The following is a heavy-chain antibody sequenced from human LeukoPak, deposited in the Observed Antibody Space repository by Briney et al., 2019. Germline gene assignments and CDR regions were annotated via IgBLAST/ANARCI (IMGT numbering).Heavy chain of an antibody. D-gene: IGHD6-19*01. V-gene: IGHV1-69*06. CDR3: ARDVGIAVAGRNWFDP. Sequence: SVKVSCKASGGTFSSYAISWVRQAPGQGLEWMGGIIPIFGTANYAQKFQGRVTITADKSTSTAYMELSRLRSEDTAVYYCARDVGIAVAGRNWFDPWGQGTLVTVSS. CDR2: IIPIFGTA. CDR1: GGTFSSYA. J-gene: IGHJ5*02.